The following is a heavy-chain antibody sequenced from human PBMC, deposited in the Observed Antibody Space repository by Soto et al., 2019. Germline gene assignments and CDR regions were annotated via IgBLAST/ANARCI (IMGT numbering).Heavy chain of an antibody. CDR1: GSTFSSYG. CDR2: IIPMFGTT. J-gene: IGHJ5*02. D-gene: IGHD3-22*01. CDR3: AREGFGPYYYDSSGYGRGWFDP. V-gene: IGHV1-69*13. Sequence: SVKVSCKTSGSTFSSYGISWVRQAPGQGLEWMGGIIPMFGTTNYAQNFQGRVTITADESTTTAYMELSSLRSEDTAVYYCAREGFGPYYYDSSGYGRGWFDPWGQGTLVTVSS.